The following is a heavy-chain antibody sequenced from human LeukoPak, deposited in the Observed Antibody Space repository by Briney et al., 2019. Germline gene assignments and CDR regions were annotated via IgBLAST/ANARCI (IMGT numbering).Heavy chain of an antibody. CDR3: AKDGYYDPFDY. CDR2: ISGSGGST. V-gene: IGHV3-23*01. CDR1: GFTLSTYT. D-gene: IGHD3-22*01. J-gene: IGHJ4*02. Sequence: PGGSLRLSCAASGFTLSTYTMNWVRQAPGKGLEWVSAISGSGGSTYYADSVKGRFTISRDNSKNTLYLQMNSLRAEDTAVYYCAKDGYYDPFDYWGQGTLVTVSS.